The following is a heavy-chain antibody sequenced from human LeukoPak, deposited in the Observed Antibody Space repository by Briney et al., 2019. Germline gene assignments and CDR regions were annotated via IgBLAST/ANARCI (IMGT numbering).Heavy chain of an antibody. V-gene: IGHV3-30-3*01. Sequence: GGSLRLSCAASGFTFNSYAMHWVRQAPGKGLERVAVISYDGSNKYYADSVKGRFTISRDNSKNTLYLQMNSLRAEDTAVYYCARDFGYYDSLGYFQHWGQGTLVTVSS. D-gene: IGHD3-22*01. CDR3: ARDFGYYDSLGYFQH. J-gene: IGHJ1*01. CDR1: GFTFNSYA. CDR2: ISYDGSNK.